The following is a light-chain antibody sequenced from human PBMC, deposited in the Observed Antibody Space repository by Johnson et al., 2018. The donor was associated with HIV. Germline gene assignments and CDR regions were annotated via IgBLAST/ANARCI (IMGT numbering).Light chain of an antibody. CDR3: GTWDSSLSASYV. J-gene: IGLJ1*01. CDR2: DNN. V-gene: IGLV1-51*01. Sequence: QAVLTQPPSVSAAPGQKVTISCSGSSSNIGNNYVSWYQQLPGTAPKLLIYDNNKRPSGIPDRFSGSKSGTSATLGITGLQTGDEADYYCGTWDSSLSASYVYGTWTKVT. CDR1: SSNIGNNY.